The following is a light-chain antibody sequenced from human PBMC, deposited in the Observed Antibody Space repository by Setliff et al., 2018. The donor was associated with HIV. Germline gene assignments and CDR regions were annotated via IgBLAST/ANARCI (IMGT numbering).Light chain of an antibody. J-gene: IGLJ3*02. Sequence: QSVLTQPPSASGTPGQRVTISCSGSSSNIGSNTVNWYQQLAGTAPKLLIYSNNQRPSGVPDRFSGSKSGTSASLAISGLQSEDEADYYCAAWDASLNVWVFGVGTK. CDR2: SNN. CDR3: AAWDASLNVWV. CDR1: SSNIGSNT. V-gene: IGLV1-44*01.